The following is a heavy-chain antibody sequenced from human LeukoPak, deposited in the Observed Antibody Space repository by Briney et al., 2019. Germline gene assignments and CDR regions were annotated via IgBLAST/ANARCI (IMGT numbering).Heavy chain of an antibody. V-gene: IGHV3-7*05. CDR1: GFTFSSFW. CDR3: ARGMTTGD. J-gene: IGHJ4*02. D-gene: IGHD4-17*01. CDR2: IKHDGSGK. Sequence: GGSLRLSCAASGFTFSSFWMNWVRQAPGKGLEWVANIKHDGSGKYYVDSVKGRFTISRDNAKSSLFLQMNSLRVEDKAVYYCARGMTTGDWGQGTLVTVSS.